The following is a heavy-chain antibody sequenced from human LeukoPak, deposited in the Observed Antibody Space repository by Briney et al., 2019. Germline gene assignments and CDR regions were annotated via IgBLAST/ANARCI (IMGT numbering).Heavy chain of an antibody. CDR3: VRAWDY. V-gene: IGHV3-74*01. Sequence: GGSLRLSCAASGFTFSRYWMYWVRQAPGKGLLWVSHIDSDGSITNYADSVKGRFTVSRDNAKNTVYLQMDGLRAEDTAVYYCVRAWDYWGQGTLVTVSS. D-gene: IGHD1-26*01. J-gene: IGHJ4*02. CDR1: GFTFSRYW. CDR2: IDSDGSIT.